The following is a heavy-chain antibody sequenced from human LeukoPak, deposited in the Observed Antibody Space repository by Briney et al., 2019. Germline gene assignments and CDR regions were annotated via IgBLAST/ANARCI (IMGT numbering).Heavy chain of an antibody. D-gene: IGHD3-3*02. CDR2: ISDTSYTI. CDR1: GFTFSTYS. Sequence: PGGSLRLSCVASGFTFSTYSMNWVRQAPGKGLEWVSYISDTSYTIYYADSVKGRFTISRDNAKNSLYLQMNRLRDEDTAVYYCARAFLGGDYWGQGTLVT. CDR3: ARAFLGGDY. V-gene: IGHV3-48*02. J-gene: IGHJ4*02.